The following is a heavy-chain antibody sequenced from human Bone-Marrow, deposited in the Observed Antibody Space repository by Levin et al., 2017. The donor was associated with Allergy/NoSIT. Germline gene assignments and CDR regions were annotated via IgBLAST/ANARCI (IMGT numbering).Heavy chain of an antibody. CDR1: GGTFSSYA. V-gene: IGHV1-69*13. CDR2: IIPIFGTA. Sequence: SVKVSCKASGGTFSSYAISWVRQAPGQGLEWMGGIIPIFGTANYAQKFQGRVTITADESTSTAYMELSSLRSEDTAVYYCAASQFNIVVVVAATTLYYYYYGMDVWGQGTTVTVSS. J-gene: IGHJ6*02. CDR3: AASQFNIVVVVAATTLYYYYYGMDV. D-gene: IGHD2-15*01.